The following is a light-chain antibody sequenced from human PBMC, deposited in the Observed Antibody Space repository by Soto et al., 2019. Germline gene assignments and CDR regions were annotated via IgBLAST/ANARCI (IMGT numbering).Light chain of an antibody. CDR1: QSVSSY. J-gene: IGKJ4*01. CDR2: GAS. V-gene: IGKV3-15*01. CDR3: QQYNNWPLT. Sequence: EIVLTQSPGTPFLAPGGRATLPCRASQSVSSYLAWYQQKPGQAPRLLIYGASTRATDIPARFSGSGSGTEFTLTISSLQSEDFALYYCQQYNNWPLTFGGGTKVDI.